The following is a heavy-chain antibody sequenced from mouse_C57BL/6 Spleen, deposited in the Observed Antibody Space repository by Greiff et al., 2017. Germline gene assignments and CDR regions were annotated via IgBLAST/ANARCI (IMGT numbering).Heavy chain of an antibody. CDR1: GYTFTDYY. J-gene: IGHJ4*01. CDR2: IYPGSGNT. Sequence: VQLQQSGAELVRPGASVKLSCKASGYTFTDYYINWVKQRPGQGLEWIARIYPGSGNTYYNEKFKGKATLTAEKSSSTAYMQLSSLTSEDSAVYFCARSPLYGNYLDYWGQGTSVTVSS. V-gene: IGHV1-76*01. D-gene: IGHD2-1*01. CDR3: ARSPLYGNYLDY.